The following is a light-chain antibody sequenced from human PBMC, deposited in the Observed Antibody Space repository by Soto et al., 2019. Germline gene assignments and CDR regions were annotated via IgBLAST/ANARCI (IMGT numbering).Light chain of an antibody. CDR3: QQYENRPYT. J-gene: IGKJ3*01. Sequence: DIQMTQSASSLSASIGDRVSFTCKASQDISKFLNWYQHKPGQAPSLLIYDASKSHFGVPSRFSGSGSGTDFTFTISSLQTEDNATYYCQQYENRPYTFGPGTKVDIK. V-gene: IGKV1-33*01. CDR1: QDISKF. CDR2: DAS.